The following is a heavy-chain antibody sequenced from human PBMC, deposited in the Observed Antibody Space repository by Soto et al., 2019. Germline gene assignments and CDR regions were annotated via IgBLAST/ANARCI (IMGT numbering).Heavy chain of an antibody. CDR2: ISYDGSNK. CDR3: AREDLVGATSYNWFDP. Sequence: LRLSCAASGFTFSSYAMHWVRQAPGKGLEWVAVISYDGSNKYYADSVKGRFTISRDNSKNTLYLQMNSLRAEDTAVYYCAREDLVGATSYNWFDPWGQGTLVTVSS. V-gene: IGHV3-30-3*01. J-gene: IGHJ5*02. CDR1: GFTFSSYA. D-gene: IGHD1-26*01.